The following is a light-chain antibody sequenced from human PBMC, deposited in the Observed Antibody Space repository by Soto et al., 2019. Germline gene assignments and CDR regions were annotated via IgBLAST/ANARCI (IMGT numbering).Light chain of an antibody. J-gene: IGLJ3*02. CDR1: SSDVGSYNL. V-gene: IGLV2-23*02. CDR2: EVS. Sequence: QSVLTQPASVSGSPGQSITLSCTGTSSDVGSYNLVSWYQQHPGKAPKLMIYEVSNRTSGVSKRFSGSNSGNTASLTISGLHDEDEADYYCCSYAGSSTWVFGGGTKLTVL. CDR3: CSYAGSSTWV.